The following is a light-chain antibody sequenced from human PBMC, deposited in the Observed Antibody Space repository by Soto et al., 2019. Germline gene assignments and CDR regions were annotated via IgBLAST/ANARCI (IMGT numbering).Light chain of an antibody. CDR1: QSISSY. J-gene: IGKJ5*01. V-gene: IGKV1-39*01. CDR2: AES. Sequence: DIPMSQSPSSLSASVGDRVTITCRATQSISSYLNWYQQRPGKAPKLLIYAESSLQSGAPSRFSGSRSGTDFILTISSLQPEDSATYYCQQSFSIPLTFGQGTRLEIK. CDR3: QQSFSIPLT.